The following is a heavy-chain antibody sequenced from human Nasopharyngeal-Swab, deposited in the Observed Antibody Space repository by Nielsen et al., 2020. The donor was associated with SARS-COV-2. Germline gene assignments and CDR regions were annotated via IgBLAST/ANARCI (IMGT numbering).Heavy chain of an antibody. J-gene: IGHJ6*02. CDR3: ARGSRFTIFGVVPDYYYGMDV. CDR1: GGSISSYY. Sequence: SETLSLTCTVSGGSISSYYWSWIRQPAGKGLEWIGRIYTSGSTNYNPSFKSRVTMSVDTSKNQFSLKLSSVTAADTAVYYCARGSRFTIFGVVPDYYYGMDVWGPGTTVTVPS. CDR2: IYTSGST. V-gene: IGHV4-4*07. D-gene: IGHD3-3*01.